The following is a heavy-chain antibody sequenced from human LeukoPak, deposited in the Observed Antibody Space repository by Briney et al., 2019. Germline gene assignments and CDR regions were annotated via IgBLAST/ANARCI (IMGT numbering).Heavy chain of an antibody. J-gene: IGHJ6*04. Sequence: PGRSLRLSCTPSGFTFNNYWKNWVCQAPGERLEWVAIIKQDGSEQYYVDSVRGRFTISRDNAKNSLYLQMNSLRAEDTAVYYCARHHFSTPPSATVTVGVDVWGRGTTVTVSS. V-gene: IGHV3-7*03. CDR1: GFTFNNYW. CDR2: IKQDGSEQ. CDR3: ARHHFSTPPSATVTVGVDV. D-gene: IGHD4-17*01.